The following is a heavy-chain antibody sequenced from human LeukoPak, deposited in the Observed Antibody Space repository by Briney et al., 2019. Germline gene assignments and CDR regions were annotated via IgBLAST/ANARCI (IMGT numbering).Heavy chain of an antibody. D-gene: IGHD3-3*01. J-gene: IGHJ6*03. CDR3: ARLGFGVDPYYYYYMDV. V-gene: IGHV4-39*01. CDR1: GGSISSSSYY. CDR2: IYYSGST. Sequence: SETLSLTCTVSGGSISSSSYYWGWIRQPPGKGLEWIGSIYYSGSTYYNPSLKSRVTISVDTSKNQFSLKLSSVTAADTAVYYCARLGFGVDPYYYYYMDVWGKGTTVTVSS.